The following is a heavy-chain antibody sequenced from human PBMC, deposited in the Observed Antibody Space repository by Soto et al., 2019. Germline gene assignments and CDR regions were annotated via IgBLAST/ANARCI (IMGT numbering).Heavy chain of an antibody. CDR3: ARDLRTTLRLVGAMAFDI. V-gene: IGHV3-53*01. Sequence: GGSLRLSCAASGFTVSSNYMSWVRQAPGKGLEWVSVIYSGGSTYYADSVKGRFTISRDNSKNTLYLQMNSLRAEDTAVYYCARDLRTTLRLVGAMAFDIWGQGTMVTVSS. CDR2: IYSGGST. CDR1: GFTVSSNY. J-gene: IGHJ3*02. D-gene: IGHD1-26*01.